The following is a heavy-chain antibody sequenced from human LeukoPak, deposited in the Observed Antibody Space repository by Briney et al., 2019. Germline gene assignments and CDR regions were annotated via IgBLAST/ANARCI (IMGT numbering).Heavy chain of an antibody. J-gene: IGHJ6*04. CDR3: AELGITMIGGV. V-gene: IGHV3-23*01. D-gene: IGHD3-10*02. CDR1: GFTFSSSA. CDR2: ISGSGDST. Sequence: GGSLRLSCAASGFTFSSSAMSWVRQAPGKGLEWVSSISGSGDSTYYADSVKGRFTISRDNSKNTLYLQMNSLRAEDTAVYYCAELGITMIGGVWGKGTTVTISS.